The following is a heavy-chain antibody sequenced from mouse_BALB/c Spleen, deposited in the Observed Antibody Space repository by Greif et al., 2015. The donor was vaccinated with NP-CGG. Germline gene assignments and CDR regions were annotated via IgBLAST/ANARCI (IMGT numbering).Heavy chain of an antibody. CDR1: GFTFTDYY. Sequence: EVKLMESGGGLVQPGGSLRLSCATSGFTFTDYYMSWVRQPPGKALEWFGFIRNKANGYTTEYSASVKGRFTISRDNSQSILCLKKNALRAEDGATYYCARDMKGGREFSSDYWEQGAALTVSS. CDR2: IRNKANGYTT. V-gene: IGHV7-3*02. CDR3: ARDMKGGREFSSDY. J-gene: IGHJ2*01.